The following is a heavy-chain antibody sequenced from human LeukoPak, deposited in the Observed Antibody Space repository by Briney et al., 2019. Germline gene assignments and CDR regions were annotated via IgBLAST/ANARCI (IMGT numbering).Heavy chain of an antibody. D-gene: IGHD3-16*01. CDR3: ARENYARVPHRRYDREGGGSFDY. Sequence: PGGSLRLSCAASGFTFSSYSMNWVRQAPGKGLEWVSSISSSSSYIYYADSVKGRFTISRDNAKNSLYLQMNSLRAEDTAVYYCARENYARVPHRRYDREGGGSFDYWGQGTLVTVSS. J-gene: IGHJ4*02. CDR1: GFTFSSYS. V-gene: IGHV3-21*01. CDR2: ISSSSSYI.